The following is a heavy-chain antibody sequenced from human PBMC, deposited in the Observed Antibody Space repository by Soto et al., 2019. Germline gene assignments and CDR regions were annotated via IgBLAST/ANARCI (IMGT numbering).Heavy chain of an antibody. D-gene: IGHD2-2*01. J-gene: IGHJ4*02. CDR2: MYHSGST. Sequence: RSETLSLTCAVFGGSISSGISWSWIRQPPGKGLEWIGYMYHSGSTYYNPSLKSRVTISIDRSKNQFSLKLSSVTPADTAVYYCARVPEYWGQGILVTVSS. V-gene: IGHV4-30-2*01. CDR1: GGSISSGIS. CDR3: ARVPEY.